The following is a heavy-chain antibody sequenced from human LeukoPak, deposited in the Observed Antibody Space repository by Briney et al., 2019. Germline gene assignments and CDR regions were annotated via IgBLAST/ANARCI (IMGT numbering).Heavy chain of an antibody. CDR2: IVHSGNT. Sequence: SGTLSLTCAVYGGSFSGYYWSWIRQPPGKGLEWIGEIVHSGNTKYNPSLESRVTISVDTSKNQFSLNLTSVTAADTAVYYCARFGSSTWYKGAFDIWGQGTMVTVAS. CDR3: ARFGSSTWYKGAFDI. CDR1: GGSFSGYY. D-gene: IGHD6-13*01. J-gene: IGHJ3*02. V-gene: IGHV4-34*12.